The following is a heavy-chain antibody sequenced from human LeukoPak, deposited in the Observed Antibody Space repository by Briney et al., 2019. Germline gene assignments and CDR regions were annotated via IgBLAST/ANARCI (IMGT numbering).Heavy chain of an antibody. J-gene: IGHJ5*02. CDR1: GFTFSSYE. CDR2: INTDGSST. CDR3: ARAQSGYYYTS. V-gene: IGHV3-74*01. Sequence: SGGSLRLSCAASGFTFSSYEMNWVRQAPGKGLEWVSRINTDGSSTSYADSVKGRFTISRDNAKNTLYLQMNSLRAEDTAVYYCARAQSGYYYTSWGQGTLVTVSS. D-gene: IGHD3-22*01.